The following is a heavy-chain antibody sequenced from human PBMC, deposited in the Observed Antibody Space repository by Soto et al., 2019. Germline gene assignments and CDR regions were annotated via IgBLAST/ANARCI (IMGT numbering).Heavy chain of an antibody. CDR2: ISYDGSNK. J-gene: IGHJ6*02. D-gene: IGHD1-7*01. CDR3: ARDQGGNTLYHYGMDV. V-gene: IGHV3-30-3*01. Sequence: QVQLVESGGGVVQPGRSLRLSCAASGFTFSSYAMHWVRQAPGKGPEWVAIISYDGSNKYYADSVKGRFTISRDNSKNXLYLQMNSLRAEDTAVYYCARDQGGNTLYHYGMDVWGQGTTVTVSS. CDR1: GFTFSSYA.